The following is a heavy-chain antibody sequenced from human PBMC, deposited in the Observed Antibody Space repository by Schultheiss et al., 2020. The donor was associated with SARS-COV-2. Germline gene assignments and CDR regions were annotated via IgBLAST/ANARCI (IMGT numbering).Heavy chain of an antibody. V-gene: IGHV1-8*02. J-gene: IGHJ4*02. CDR2: MNPNSGHT. CDR1: GYTFTTYG. D-gene: IGHD4-17*01. Sequence: ASVKVSCKASGYTFTTYGITWVRQAPGQGLEWMGYMNPNSGHTGYAQKFQGRVTMTRDTSISTAYMDLSRLRSDDTSVYSCARPHDYGDYYPDYWGQGTLVTVSS. CDR3: ARPHDYGDYYPDY.